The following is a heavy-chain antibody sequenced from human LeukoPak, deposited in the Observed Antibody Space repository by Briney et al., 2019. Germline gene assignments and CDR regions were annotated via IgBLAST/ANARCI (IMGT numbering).Heavy chain of an antibody. CDR1: GFTSSSYG. CDR2: IRSDGTNK. Sequence: GGSLRLSCAASGFTSSSYGMHWVRQAPGKGLEWVAFIRSDGTNKYYGDFVEGRFTISRDKSKKMLYLQMSSLRGDDTAVYYCAKDKGIAAPGYFYYMDVWGNGTTVTVSS. J-gene: IGHJ6*03. D-gene: IGHD6-13*01. CDR3: AKDKGIAAPGYFYYMDV. V-gene: IGHV3-30*02.